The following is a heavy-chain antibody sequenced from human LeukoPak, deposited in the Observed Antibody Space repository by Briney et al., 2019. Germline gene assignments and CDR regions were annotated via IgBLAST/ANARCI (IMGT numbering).Heavy chain of an antibody. J-gene: IGHJ4*02. V-gene: IGHV3-30*18. CDR1: GFTFSSYG. CDR3: AKEGRIVVAHGFDY. Sequence: GRSLRLSCAASGFTFSSYGMHWVRQAPGKGLEWVAVISYDGSNKYYAASVKGRFAISRDNSKNTLYLQMNSLRAEDTAVYYCAKEGRIVVAHGFDYWGQGTLVTVSS. CDR2: ISYDGSNK. D-gene: IGHD6-19*01.